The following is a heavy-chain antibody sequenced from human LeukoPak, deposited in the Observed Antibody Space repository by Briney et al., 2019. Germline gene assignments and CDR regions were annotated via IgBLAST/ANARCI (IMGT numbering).Heavy chain of an antibody. CDR3: ARAYYDLWSGYPSLDNGFDS. Sequence: GESLKISCKGSGYNFTNYWIGWVRQMPGKGLEWMGIIYPGDSDTTYSPSFQGQVTISADKSISTAYLQWSSLKASDTAMYYCARAYYDLWSGYPSLDNGFDSWGQGTLVTVSS. CDR2: IYPGDSDT. CDR1: GYNFTNYW. J-gene: IGHJ4*02. V-gene: IGHV5-51*01. D-gene: IGHD3-3*01.